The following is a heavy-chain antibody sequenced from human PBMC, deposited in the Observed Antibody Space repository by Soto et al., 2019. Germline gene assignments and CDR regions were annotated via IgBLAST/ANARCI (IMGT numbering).Heavy chain of an antibody. V-gene: IGHV1-69*02. J-gene: IGHJ6*02. CDR2: IIPILGIA. CDR1: GGTFSSYT. CDR3: ARGGSLWFGELSAYYYGMDV. D-gene: IGHD3-10*01. Sequence: SVKVSCKASGGTFSSYTISWVRQAPGQGLEWMGRIIPILGIANYAQKFQGRVTITADKSTSTAYMELSSLRSEDTAVYYCARGGSLWFGELSAYYYGMDVWG.